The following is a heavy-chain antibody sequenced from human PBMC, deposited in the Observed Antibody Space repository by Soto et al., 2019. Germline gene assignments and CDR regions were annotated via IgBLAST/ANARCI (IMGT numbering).Heavy chain of an antibody. D-gene: IGHD1-1*01. CDR1: GGTFSSYA. Sequence: SVKVSCKASGGTFSSYAISWVRQAPGQGLEWMGGIIPIFGTANYAQKFQGRVTITADKSTSTAYMELSSLRSEDTAVYYCARRTPSWNHGGYFDYWGQGTLVTVSS. J-gene: IGHJ4*02. CDR3: ARRTPSWNHGGYFDY. CDR2: IIPIFGTA. V-gene: IGHV1-69*06.